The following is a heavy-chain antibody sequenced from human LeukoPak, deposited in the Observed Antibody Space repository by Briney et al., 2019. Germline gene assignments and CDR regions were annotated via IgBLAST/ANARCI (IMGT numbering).Heavy chain of an antibody. Sequence: PGGSLRLSCAASGFTFSSYEMNWVRQAPGKGLEWVSYICSSGSTIYYADSVKGRFTIPRDNAKNSLYLQMNSQRAEDTAVYYCAELGITMIGGVWGKGTTVTISS. CDR2: ICSSGSTI. V-gene: IGHV3-48*03. CDR3: AELGITMIGGV. D-gene: IGHD3-10*02. J-gene: IGHJ6*04. CDR1: GFTFSSYE.